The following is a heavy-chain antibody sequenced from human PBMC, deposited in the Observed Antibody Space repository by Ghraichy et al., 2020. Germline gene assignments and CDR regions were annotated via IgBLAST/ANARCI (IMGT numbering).Heavy chain of an antibody. V-gene: IGHV4-59*01. CDR3: ARGGNVWGMKSAAAGMFDP. CDR1: GGSISSYY. D-gene: IGHD6-13*01. Sequence: SETLSLTCTVSGGSISSYYWSWIRQPPGKGLEWIGYIYYSGSTNYNPSLKSRVTISVDTSKNQFSLKLSSVTAADTAVYYCARGGNVWGMKSAAAGMFDPWGQGTLVTVSS. CDR2: IYYSGST. J-gene: IGHJ5*02.